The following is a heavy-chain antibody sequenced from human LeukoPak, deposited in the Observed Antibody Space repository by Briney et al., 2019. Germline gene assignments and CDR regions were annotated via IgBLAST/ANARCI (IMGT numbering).Heavy chain of an antibody. CDR2: ICYSGST. D-gene: IGHD2-2*02. CDR3: ARGMDCSSTSCYRFYNWFDP. CDR1: GGSISSGDYY. J-gene: IGHJ5*02. Sequence: PSETLSLTCTVSGGSISSGDYYWSWIRQPPGKGLGWIGYICYSGSTYYNPSLKSRVTISVDTSKNQFSLKLSSVTAADTAVYYCARGMDCSSTSCYRFYNWFDPWGQGTLVTVSS. V-gene: IGHV4-30-4*01.